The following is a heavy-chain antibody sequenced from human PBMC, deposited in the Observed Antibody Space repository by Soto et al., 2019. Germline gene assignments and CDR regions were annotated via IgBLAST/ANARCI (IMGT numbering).Heavy chain of an antibody. Sequence: EVQLVESGGGLVQPGGSLRLSCAASGFTFSSYEMNWVRQAPGKGLEWVSYISSSGSTIYYEDSVKGRFTISRDNAKYSLYLQMNSRRAEDTAVYYCARGVSPHVVPADPMYNWFDPWCQGTLVTVSS. CDR3: ARGVSPHVVPADPMYNWFDP. CDR1: GFTFSSYE. CDR2: ISSSGSTI. D-gene: IGHD2-2*01. J-gene: IGHJ5*02. V-gene: IGHV3-48*03.